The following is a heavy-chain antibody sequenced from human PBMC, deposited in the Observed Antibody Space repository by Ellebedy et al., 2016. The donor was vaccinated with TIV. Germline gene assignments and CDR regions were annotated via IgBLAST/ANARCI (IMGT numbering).Heavy chain of an antibody. V-gene: IGHV3-30*18. CDR2: ISYDGTTK. Sequence: GESLKISCAASGFTFSNDGIHWVRQARGKGLEWVGVISYDGTTKYYGDSVKGRFTISRDNSKNTLYLQMNSLLIEDTAVYYCAKDSRRGRYFDKWGQGSLVTVSS. J-gene: IGHJ4*02. CDR3: AKDSRRGRYFDK. CDR1: GFTFSNDG. D-gene: IGHD1-26*01.